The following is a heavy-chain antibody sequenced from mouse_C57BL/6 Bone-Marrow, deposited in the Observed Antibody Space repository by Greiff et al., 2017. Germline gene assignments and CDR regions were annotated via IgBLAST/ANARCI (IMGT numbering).Heavy chain of an antibody. Sequence: EVQLQESGAELVRPGASVKLSCTASGFNIKDYYMHWVKQRPEQGLEWIGRIDPEDGNTKYASKFQGKATITADTSSNTAYLQLSSLTSEDTAIYYCAREYYGSGYEDGYWGQGTTLTVSS. CDR1: GFNIKDYY. V-gene: IGHV14-3*01. CDR2: IDPEDGNT. J-gene: IGHJ2*01. D-gene: IGHD1-1*01. CDR3: AREYYGSGYEDGY.